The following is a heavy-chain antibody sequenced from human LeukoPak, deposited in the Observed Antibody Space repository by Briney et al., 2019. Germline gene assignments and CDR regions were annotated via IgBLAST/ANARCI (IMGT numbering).Heavy chain of an antibody. CDR3: ARQPLSRRLPQPDY. D-gene: IGHD5-18*01. J-gene: IGHJ4*02. V-gene: IGHV4-38-2*01. CDR2: IYHSGST. Sequence: SETLSLTCAVSGYSISSGYYWGWIRQPPGKGLEWIGSIYHSGSTYYNPSLKSRVTISVDTSKNQFSLKLSSVTAADTAVYYCARQPLSRRLPQPDYWGQGTLVTVSS. CDR1: GYSISSGYY.